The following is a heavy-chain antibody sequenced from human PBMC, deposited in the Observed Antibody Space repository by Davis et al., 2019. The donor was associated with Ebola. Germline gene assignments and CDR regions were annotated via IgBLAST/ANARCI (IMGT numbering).Heavy chain of an antibody. V-gene: IGHV4-59*01. CDR2: IYYSGTT. J-gene: IGHJ4*02. CDR1: GGSFSTYY. CDR3: ARGSQWLGPDY. Sequence: SETLSLTCTVSGGSFSTYYWSWVRQPPGKGLEWVGYIYYSGTTHYNPSLRGRVTISVDTSKKHFPRKLGSVTAADTAVYYCARGSQWLGPDYWGQGTLVTVSS. D-gene: IGHD6-19*01.